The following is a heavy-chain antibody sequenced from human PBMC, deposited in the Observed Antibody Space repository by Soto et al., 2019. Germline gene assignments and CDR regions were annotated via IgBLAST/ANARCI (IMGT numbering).Heavy chain of an antibody. CDR2: ISPSGGIT. J-gene: IGHJ4*02. V-gene: IGHV1-46*01. CDR3: ARGETYYFDY. CDR1: GYTFTNYY. D-gene: IGHD2-21*01. Sequence: QVQLVQSGAEVRKPRASVKVSCKTSGYTFTNYYIHWVRQAPGEGLEWMGIISPSGGITDYAQKFQGRVTMTRDTSTSTVYMELRSLRSEDTAVYYCARGETYYFDYWGRGTLVTVSS.